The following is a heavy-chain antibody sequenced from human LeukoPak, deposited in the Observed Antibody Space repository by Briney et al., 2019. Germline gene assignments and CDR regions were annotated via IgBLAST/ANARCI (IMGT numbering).Heavy chain of an antibody. J-gene: IGHJ4*02. CDR1: GFTFSSYS. V-gene: IGHV3-21*01. Sequence: GGSLRLSCAASGFTFSSYSMNWVRQAPGKGLEWVSSISSSSSYIYYADSVKGRFTISRDNAKNSLYLQMNSLRAEDTAVYYCARGGHSRSWYGKSPHYWGQGTLVTVSS. D-gene: IGHD6-13*01. CDR3: ARGGHSRSWYGKSPHY. CDR2: ISSSSSYI.